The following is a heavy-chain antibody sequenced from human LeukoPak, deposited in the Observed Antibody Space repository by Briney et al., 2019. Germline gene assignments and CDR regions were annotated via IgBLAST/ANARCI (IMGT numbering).Heavy chain of an antibody. J-gene: IGHJ4*02. D-gene: IGHD6-13*01. V-gene: IGHV3-30*18. CDR1: GFTFSSYG. CDR3: AKAPGGVAAELDY. CDR2: IPYDGSNK. Sequence: PGRSLRLSCAASGFTFSSYGMHWVRQAPGKGLEWVAVIPYDGSNKYYADSVKGRFTISRDNSKNTLYLQMNSLRAEDTAVYYCAKAPGGVAAELDYWAQKTLVSVSS.